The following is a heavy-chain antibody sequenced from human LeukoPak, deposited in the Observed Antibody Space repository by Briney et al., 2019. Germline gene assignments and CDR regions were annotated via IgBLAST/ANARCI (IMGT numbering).Heavy chain of an antibody. D-gene: IGHD1-7*01. CDR2: IIPILGIA. V-gene: IGHV1-69*04. J-gene: IGHJ4*02. Sequence: ASVKVSCKASGGTFSSYAISWVRQAPGRGLEWMGRIIPILGIANYAQKFQGRVTITADKSTSTAYMELSSLRSEDTAVYYCAREALRELTYLDYWGQGTLVTVSS. CDR1: GGTFSSYA. CDR3: AREALRELTYLDY.